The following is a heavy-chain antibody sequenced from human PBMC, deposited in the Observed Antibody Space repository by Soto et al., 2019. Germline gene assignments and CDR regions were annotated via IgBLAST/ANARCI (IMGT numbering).Heavy chain of an antibody. D-gene: IGHD3-16*02. CDR2: ISGSGGST. J-gene: IGHJ3*02. CDR3: AKDMYYDYIWGSYRPGDAFDI. Sequence: GGSLRLSCAASGFTFSSYAMSWVRQAPGKGLEWVSAISGSGGSTYYADSVKGRFTISRDNSKNTLYLQMNSLRAEDTAVYYCAKDMYYDYIWGSYRPGDAFDIWGQGTMVTVS. V-gene: IGHV3-23*01. CDR1: GFTFSSYA.